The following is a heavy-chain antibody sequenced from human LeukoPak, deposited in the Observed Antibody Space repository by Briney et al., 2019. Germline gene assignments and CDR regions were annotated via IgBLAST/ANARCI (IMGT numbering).Heavy chain of an antibody. CDR1: GGSISSSSYY. CDR2: IYYSGST. J-gene: IGHJ3*01. Sequence: SETLSLTCTVSGGSISSSSYYWGWIRQPPGKGLEWIGSIYYSGSTYYNPSLKSRVTISVDTSKNQFSLKLSSVTAADTAVYYCARANRHEPGPWGPGTMVTVSS. V-gene: IGHV4-39*07. D-gene: IGHD2-8*01. CDR3: ARANRHEPGP.